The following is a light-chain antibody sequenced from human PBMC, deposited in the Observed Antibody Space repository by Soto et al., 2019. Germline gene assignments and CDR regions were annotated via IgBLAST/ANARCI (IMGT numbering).Light chain of an antibody. J-gene: IGLJ2*01. V-gene: IGLV2-8*01. CDR3: SSYAGSNNLV. CDR2: EVS. CDR1: SSDVGGYNY. Sequence: QSALTQPPSASGSPGQSVTISCTGTSSDVGGYNYVSWYQQHPGKAPKLMIYEVSKRPSRVPDRFSGSKSGNTASLTVSGLKAEDEADYYCSSYAGSNNLVFGGGTKLTVL.